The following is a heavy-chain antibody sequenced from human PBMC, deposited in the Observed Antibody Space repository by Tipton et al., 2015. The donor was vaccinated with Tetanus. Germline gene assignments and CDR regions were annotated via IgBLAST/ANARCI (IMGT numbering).Heavy chain of an antibody. J-gene: IGHJ4*02. CDR1: GFTFDDYA. D-gene: IGHD3-3*01. CDR3: ARDLGWSIDY. V-gene: IGHV3-9*01. Sequence: SLRLSCAASGFTFDDYAMHWVRQAPGKGLEWVSGISWNSGSIGYADSVKGRFTISRDNAKNSLYLQMNSLRAEDTAVYYCARDLGWSIDYWGQGTLVTVSS. CDR2: ISWNSGSI.